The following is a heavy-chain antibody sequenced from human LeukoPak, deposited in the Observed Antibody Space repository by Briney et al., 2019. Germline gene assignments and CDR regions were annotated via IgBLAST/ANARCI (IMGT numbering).Heavy chain of an antibody. Sequence: GGSLRLSCAASGFTFDDYAMHWVRQAPGKGLEWVLGISWNSGSIGYADSVKGRFTISRDNAKNSLYLQMSSLRAEDTALYYCAKDEVRVPYYHGMDVWGQGTTVTVSS. CDR2: ISWNSGSI. D-gene: IGHD2-21*01. CDR3: AKDEVRVPYYHGMDV. V-gene: IGHV3-9*01. J-gene: IGHJ6*02. CDR1: GFTFDDYA.